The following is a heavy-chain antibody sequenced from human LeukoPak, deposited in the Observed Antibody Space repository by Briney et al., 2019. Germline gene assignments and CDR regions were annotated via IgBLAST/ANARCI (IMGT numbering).Heavy chain of an antibody. CDR1: GGSISSSSYY. CDR3: ARDSAPIGYDFWSGYYYY. D-gene: IGHD3-3*01. CDR2: IYYSGST. V-gene: IGHV4-39*07. J-gene: IGHJ4*02. Sequence: SETLSLTCTVSGGSISSSSYYWGWIRQPPGKGLEWIGSIYYSGSTYYNPSLKSRVTISVDTSKNQFSLKLSSVTAADTAVYYCARDSAPIGYDFWSGYYYYWGQGTLVTVSS.